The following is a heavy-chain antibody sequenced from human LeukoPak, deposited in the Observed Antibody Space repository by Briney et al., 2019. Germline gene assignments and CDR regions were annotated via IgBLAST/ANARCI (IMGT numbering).Heavy chain of an antibody. V-gene: IGHV3-43D*03. CDR3: AKEGYRSGGNCNYYYYMDV. Sequence: GGSLRLSCAASGFTFDDYGMSWVRQAPGKGLEWVSLISWHGGSTYYADSVKGRFTISRDNSKNSLYLQMNSLRAEDTALYYCAKEGYRSGGNCNYYYYMDVWGKGTTVTVSS. CDR1: GFTFDDYG. CDR2: ISWHGGST. J-gene: IGHJ6*03. D-gene: IGHD2-15*01.